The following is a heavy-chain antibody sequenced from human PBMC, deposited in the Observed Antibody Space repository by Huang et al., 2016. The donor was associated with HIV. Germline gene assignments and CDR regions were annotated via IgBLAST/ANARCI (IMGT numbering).Heavy chain of an antibody. V-gene: IGHV1-69*01. CDR2: MSPIIRTP. D-gene: IGHD3-10*01. CDR3: ARPSDAAMIRDYYYPMDV. J-gene: IGHJ6*02. CDR1: GGTFSTFG. Sequence: QVQLVQSEAEVMKRGYSVKLSCKASGGTFSTFGLSWVRQASARGLEWMAGMSPIIRTPYSAQRFQGMVTRTAEESTSTGSMELSSLTFEDTASYYCARPSDAAMIRDYYYPMDVCGQGTTVTVS.